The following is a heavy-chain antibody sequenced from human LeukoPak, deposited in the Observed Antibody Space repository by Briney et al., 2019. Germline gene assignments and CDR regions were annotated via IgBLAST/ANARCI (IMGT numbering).Heavy chain of an antibody. Sequence: GGSVRLSCAASGFNFDDYAMHWVRQAPGKGLEWVSSINWNSNNIDYADSVKGRFTVSRDNARNSLYLQMNSLRAEDTAVYYCARGRYFDWFDYYYYYMDVWGKGTTVTIS. D-gene: IGHD3-9*01. J-gene: IGHJ6*03. V-gene: IGHV3-9*01. CDR3: ARGRYFDWFDYYYYYMDV. CDR2: INWNSNNI. CDR1: GFNFDDYA.